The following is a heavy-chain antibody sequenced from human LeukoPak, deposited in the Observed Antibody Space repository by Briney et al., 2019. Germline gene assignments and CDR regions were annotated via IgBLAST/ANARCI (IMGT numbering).Heavy chain of an antibody. CDR2: IYYSGST. J-gene: IGHJ3*02. D-gene: IGHD6-6*01. V-gene: IGHV4-59*08. CDR3: ARGNRPLSSIAARLDAFDI. CDR1: GGSISSYY. Sequence: SETLSLTCTVSGGSISSYYWSWIRQPPGKGLEWIGYIYYSGSTNYNPSLKSRVTISVDTSKNQFSLKLSSVTAADTAVYYCARGNRPLSSIAARLDAFDIWGQGTMVTVSS.